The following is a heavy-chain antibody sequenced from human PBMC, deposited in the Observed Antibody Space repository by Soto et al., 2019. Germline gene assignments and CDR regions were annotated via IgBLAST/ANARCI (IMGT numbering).Heavy chain of an antibody. V-gene: IGHV3-7*02. Sequence: PGGSLRLSCAASGFTFSSYWMSWVRQAPGKGLEWVANIKQDGSEKYYVDSVKGRFTISRDNAKNSLYLQMNSLRAEDTAVYYCADLGLGSSWQPRHYWCQGTLVTVAS. J-gene: IGHJ4*02. D-gene: IGHD6-13*01. CDR1: GFTFSSYW. CDR2: IKQDGSEK. CDR3: ADLGLGSSWQPRHY.